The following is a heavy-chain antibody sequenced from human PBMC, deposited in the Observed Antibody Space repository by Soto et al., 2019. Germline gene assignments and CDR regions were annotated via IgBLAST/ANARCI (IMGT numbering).Heavy chain of an antibody. CDR2: ISYDGTNT. J-gene: IGHJ5*02. CDR1: GFTINSYG. V-gene: IGHV3-30*03. D-gene: IGHD3-16*02. CDR3: AIFIVIPPEATFP. Sequence: VQLVESGGGVVQPGRSLRLSCAASGFTINSYGMHWVRQSPGKGLEWVAVISYDGTNTDYVDSVEGRFTISRDISKNTVYLQMNSLRPEDKAVYYCAIFIVIPPEATFPWGQGTLVTVSS.